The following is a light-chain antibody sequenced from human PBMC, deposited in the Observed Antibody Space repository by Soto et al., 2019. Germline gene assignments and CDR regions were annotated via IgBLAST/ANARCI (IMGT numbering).Light chain of an antibody. V-gene: IGKV3-11*01. CDR3: QQRNSWPPT. Sequence: EIVLTQSPATLSLSPGETATLSLAWYQQRPGQAPRLLIRDVSSRASGIPARFSGSGSGTDFTLTISSLEPEDSAVYYCQQRNSWPPTFGGGTKVDIK. CDR2: DVS. J-gene: IGKJ4*01.